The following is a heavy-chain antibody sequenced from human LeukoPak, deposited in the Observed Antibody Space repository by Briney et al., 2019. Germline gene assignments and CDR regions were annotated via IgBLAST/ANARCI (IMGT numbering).Heavy chain of an antibody. Sequence: GSLRLSCAASGFTFSDYYMSWIRQPPGKGLEWIGEINHSGSTNYNPSLKSRVTISVDTSKNQFSLKLSSVTAADTAVYYCARAGRGSGYLSYWGQGTLVTVSS. CDR1: GFTFSDYY. CDR3: ARAGRGSGYLSY. D-gene: IGHD3-3*01. CDR2: INHSGST. J-gene: IGHJ4*02. V-gene: IGHV4-34*01.